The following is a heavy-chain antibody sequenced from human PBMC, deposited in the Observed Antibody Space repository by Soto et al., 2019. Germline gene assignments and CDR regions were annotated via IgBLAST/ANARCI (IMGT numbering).Heavy chain of an antibody. Sequence: LSLTCTVSNGSVSSGTYSWSWVRQPPGKGLEWIGYIYYSGTTYYTPSLKSRLTMSMDRANDHFSLNLTSVTAADTAVYFCARGHYYYGMDVWGQGITVTVSS. CDR3: ARGHYYYGMDV. V-gene: IGHV4-30-2*01. CDR1: NGSVSSGTYS. CDR2: IYYSGTT. J-gene: IGHJ6*02.